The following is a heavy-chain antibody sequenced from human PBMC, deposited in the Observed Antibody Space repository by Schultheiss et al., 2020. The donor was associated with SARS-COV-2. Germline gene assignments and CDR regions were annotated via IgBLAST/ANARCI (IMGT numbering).Heavy chain of an antibody. CDR1: GYTFTGYY. V-gene: IGHV1-2*06. CDR3: ARTYSGYETLSPYYFDY. Sequence: ASVKVSCKASGYTFTGYYMHWVRQAPGQGLEWMGRINPNSGGTNYAQKFQGRVTMTRDTSISTASMELSRLTSDDTAVYYCARTYSGYETLSPYYFDYWGQGTLVTVSS. CDR2: INPNSGGT. D-gene: IGHD5-12*01. J-gene: IGHJ4*02.